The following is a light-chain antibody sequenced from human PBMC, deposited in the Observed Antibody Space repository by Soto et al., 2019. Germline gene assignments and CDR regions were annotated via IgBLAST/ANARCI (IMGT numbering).Light chain of an antibody. CDR1: QSISTW. V-gene: IGKV1-5*01. Sequence: GDRVTITCRAGQSISTWLAWYQQKPGKAPKLLIYDASSLESGVPSRFSGSGSGTEFTLTISSLQPDDFAAYYCQQYNSYSYTFGQGTKVDIK. CDR3: QQYNSYSYT. CDR2: DAS. J-gene: IGKJ2*01.